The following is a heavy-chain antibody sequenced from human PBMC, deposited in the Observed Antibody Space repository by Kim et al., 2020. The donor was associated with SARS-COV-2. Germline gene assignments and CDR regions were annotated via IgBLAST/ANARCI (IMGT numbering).Heavy chain of an antibody. D-gene: IGHD4-17*01. V-gene: IGHV3-21*01. Sequence: IYYADSVKGRFTISRDNAKNSLYLQMNSLRAEDTAVYYCARATVTVGFDYWGQGTLVTVSS. CDR2: I. J-gene: IGHJ4*02. CDR3: ARATVTVGFDY.